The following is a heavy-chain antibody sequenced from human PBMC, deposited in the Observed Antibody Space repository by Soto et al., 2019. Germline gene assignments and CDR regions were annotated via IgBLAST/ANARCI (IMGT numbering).Heavy chain of an antibody. CDR2: INSDGSST. CDR1: GFIFSSYW. D-gene: IGHD3-3*01. CDR3: ARVRGFGVVIGGDFDY. V-gene: IGHV3-74*01. J-gene: IGHJ4*02. Sequence: GGSLRLSCAASGFIFSSYWMHWVRQAPGKGLVWVSRINSDGSSTSYADSVKGRFTISRDNAKNTLYLQMNSLRAEDTAVYYCARVRGFGVVIGGDFDYWGQGTLVTVSS.